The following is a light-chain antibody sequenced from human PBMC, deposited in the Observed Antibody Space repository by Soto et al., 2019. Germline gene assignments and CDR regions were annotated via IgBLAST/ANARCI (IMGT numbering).Light chain of an antibody. CDR2: NNN. V-gene: IGLV1-44*01. J-gene: IGLJ3*02. CDR3: ATWDDTLTAVV. Sequence: QSVLTHAPSASGTPGQRVTISCSGSSSNIGNNIVNWYQLLPGTAPKLLIYNNNQRPSGVPDRFSGSKSGTSASLAISGLQSEDETDYYCATWDDTLTAVVFGGGTKLTVL. CDR1: SSNIGNNI.